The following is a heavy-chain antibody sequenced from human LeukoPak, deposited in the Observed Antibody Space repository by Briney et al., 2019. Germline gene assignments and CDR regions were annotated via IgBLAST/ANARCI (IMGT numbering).Heavy chain of an antibody. Sequence: SENLSLTCTVSGGSIGISSYYWGWIRQPPGKGLEWIGSIYYSGSTYCNPSLKSRVTISVDTSKNQFSLKLSSVTAADTAVYYCARHGGYCSSTSCYGNWFDPWGQGTLVTVSS. CDR2: IYYSGST. D-gene: IGHD2-2*01. CDR3: ARHGGYCSSTSCYGNWFDP. V-gene: IGHV4-39*01. J-gene: IGHJ5*02. CDR1: GGSIGISSYY.